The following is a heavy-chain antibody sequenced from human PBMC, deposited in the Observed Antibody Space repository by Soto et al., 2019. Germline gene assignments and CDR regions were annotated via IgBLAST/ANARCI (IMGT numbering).Heavy chain of an antibody. V-gene: IGHV3-11*06. J-gene: IGHJ6*02. D-gene: IGHD3-9*01. CDR3: AREFILTGYQRARGMDV. CDR2: ISSSSSYT. Sequence: PGGSLRLSCAASGFTFSDYYRSWIRQAPGKGLEWVSYISSSSSYTNYADSVKGRFTISRDNAKNSLYLQMNSLRAEDTAVYYCAREFILTGYQRARGMDVWGQGTTVTVYS. CDR1: GFTFSDYY.